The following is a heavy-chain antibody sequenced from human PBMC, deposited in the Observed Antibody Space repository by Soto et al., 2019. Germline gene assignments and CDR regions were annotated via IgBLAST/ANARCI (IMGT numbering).Heavy chain of an antibody. J-gene: IGHJ4*01. CDR3: ARGNIRIEY. CDR1: VGSFRDYY. Sequence: QEQLQQWGAGLLKPSETLSLTCTVYVGSFRDYYSTWIRQPPGEGLEWIGEIHHNEYTNYNPSLKSRVTISVDTSKNQFSLKLSSVTAADTAVFYCARGNIRIEYWGHGTLVTVSS. V-gene: IGHV4-34*01. CDR2: IHHNEYT.